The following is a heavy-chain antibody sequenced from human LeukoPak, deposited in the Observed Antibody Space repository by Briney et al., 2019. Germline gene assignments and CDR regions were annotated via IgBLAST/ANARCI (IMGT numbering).Heavy chain of an antibody. D-gene: IGHD1-14*01. CDR3: ARNRVRNGFCYFDY. V-gene: IGHV1-69*05. Sequence: SVKVSCKASGGTFSSYAISWVRQAPGQGLEWMGGIIPIFGTANYAQKFQGRVTITTDESTSTAYMELSSLRSEDTAVYYCARNRVRNGFCYFDYWGQGTLVTVSS. CDR1: GGTFSSYA. J-gene: IGHJ4*02. CDR2: IIPIFGTA.